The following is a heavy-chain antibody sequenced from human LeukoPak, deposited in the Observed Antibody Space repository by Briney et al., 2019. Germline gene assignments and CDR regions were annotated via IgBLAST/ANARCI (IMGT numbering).Heavy chain of an antibody. V-gene: IGHV3-30*02. J-gene: IGHJ4*02. D-gene: IGHD3-9*01. CDR2: IRYHGSDK. Sequence: GGSLRLSCAASGFTFSSCGMHWVRQAPGKGLEWVAFIRYHGSDKYYADSVKGRFTISRDNSKNTLYLQMDSLRAEDTAVYYCATHGYSELRYFDWSTNEWGQGTLVTVSS. CDR1: GFTFSSCG. CDR3: ATHGYSELRYFDWSTNE.